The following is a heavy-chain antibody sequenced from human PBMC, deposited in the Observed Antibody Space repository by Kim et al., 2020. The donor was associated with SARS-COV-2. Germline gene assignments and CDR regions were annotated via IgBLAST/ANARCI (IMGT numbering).Heavy chain of an antibody. Sequence: SETLSLTCTVSGGSISSSSYYWGWIRQPPGKGLEWIGSIYYSGSTYYNPSLKSRVTISVDTSKNQFSLKLSSVTAADTAVYYCARDIVVVPAATRGRFDYWGQGTMVTVSS. CDR2: IYYSGST. CDR3: ARDIVVVPAATRGRFDY. CDR1: GGSISSSSYY. D-gene: IGHD2-2*01. V-gene: IGHV4-39*01. J-gene: IGHJ4*02.